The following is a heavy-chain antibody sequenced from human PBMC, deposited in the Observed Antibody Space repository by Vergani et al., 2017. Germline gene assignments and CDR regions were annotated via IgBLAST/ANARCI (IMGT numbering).Heavy chain of an antibody. V-gene: IGHV1-69*01. D-gene: IGHD3-22*01. CDR1: GYTFTSYG. CDR2: IIPIFGTE. J-gene: IGHJ4*02. Sequence: QVQLVQSGAEVKKPGASVKVSCKASGYTFTSYGISWVRQAPGQGLEWMGGIIPIFGTENYAQKFQGRVTITADESTSTAYMALSSLRSEDTAVYYCARDWYDSSGYYLYFDYWGQGTLVTVSS. CDR3: ARDWYDSSGYYLYFDY.